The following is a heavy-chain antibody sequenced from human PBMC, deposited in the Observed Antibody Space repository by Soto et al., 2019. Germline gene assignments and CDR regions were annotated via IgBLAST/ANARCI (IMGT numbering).Heavy chain of an antibody. CDR3: AGSSGYDLGDIDY. CDR1: GGSITGYY. Sequence: SETMSLTCTVSGGSITGYYWSWIRQPPGKGLEWIGYVYYSGSTNHNPSLKSRVAISVDTSKNQFSLNLSSVTAADTAVYYCAGSSGYDLGDIDYWGQGTLVTVSS. J-gene: IGHJ4*02. D-gene: IGHD5-12*01. CDR2: VYYSGST. V-gene: IGHV4-59*08.